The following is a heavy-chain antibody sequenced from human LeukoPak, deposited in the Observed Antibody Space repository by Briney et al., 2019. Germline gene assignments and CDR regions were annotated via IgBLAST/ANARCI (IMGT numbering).Heavy chain of an antibody. D-gene: IGHD3-10*02. CDR3: ARDFYTGMFDY. CDR1: GFTFSSYG. Sequence: GGSLRLSCAASGFTFSSYGFHWVRQAPSKGLEWVAVIWYDGSNIHYAESVKGRFTISRDNSRDTLYLHMNSLRPEDTAVYYCARDFYTGMFDYWGQGTLVTVSS. J-gene: IGHJ4*02. V-gene: IGHV3-33*01. CDR2: IWYDGSNI.